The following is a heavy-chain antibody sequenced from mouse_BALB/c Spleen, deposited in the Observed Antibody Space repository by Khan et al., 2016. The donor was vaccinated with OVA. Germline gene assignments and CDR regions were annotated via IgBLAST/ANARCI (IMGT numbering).Heavy chain of an antibody. V-gene: IGHV5-6*01. Sequence: EVQLQESGGDLVEPGGSLKLSCVASGFTFSTYGMSWVRQTPDKRLEWVATISTGGHYTYYPDSVRGRFTISRDNAKNTLYLQMTSLKSEDTAMFYCARLAYYYDSEGFAYWGQGTLVTVPA. CDR1: GFTFSTYG. CDR2: ISTGGHYT. J-gene: IGHJ3*01. CDR3: ARLAYYYDSEGFAY. D-gene: IGHD1-1*01.